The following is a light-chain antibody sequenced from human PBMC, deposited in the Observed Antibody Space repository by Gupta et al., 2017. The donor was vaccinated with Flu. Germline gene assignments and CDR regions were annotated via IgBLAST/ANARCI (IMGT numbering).Light chain of an antibody. CDR3: QQGYLFPYM. J-gene: IGKJ3*01. CDR1: QEIGSW. Sequence: DILMSQSPSSVSAFVGARVTITCRAIQEIGSWLAWYQQKPGKATNLLIYAASSLQGSVPTMCSGSVSGPVCMLTSSSLQPEVLATYFWQQGYLFPYMFGHGTKLDVK. V-gene: IGKV1-12*01. CDR2: AAS.